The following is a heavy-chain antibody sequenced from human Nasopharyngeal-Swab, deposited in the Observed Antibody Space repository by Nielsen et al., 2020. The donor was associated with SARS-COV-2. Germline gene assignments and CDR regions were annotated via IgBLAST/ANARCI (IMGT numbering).Heavy chain of an antibody. V-gene: IGHV3-23*01. Sequence: GESLKISCAASGFTFSSYAMSWVRQAPGKGLEWVSAISGSGGSTYYADSVKGRFTISRDNARNTLSLQMNSLRIEDTAVYYCATAGNYRFDFWGQGTQVTVSS. CDR3: ATAGNYRFDF. CDR1: GFTFSSYA. D-gene: IGHD3-16*02. CDR2: ISGSGGST. J-gene: IGHJ4*02.